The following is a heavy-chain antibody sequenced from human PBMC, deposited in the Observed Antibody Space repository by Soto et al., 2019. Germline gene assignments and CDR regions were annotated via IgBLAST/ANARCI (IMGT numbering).Heavy chain of an antibody. J-gene: IGHJ6*02. Sequence: SVKVSCKASGGTFSSDVISWVRQAPGQGLEWMGGIIPIFDTTDYAQKFQGRVAQNFQGRITITADKSTGTAYMELSSLRSEDTAVYYCARGSTPSITILGVIIAPYYYYDMDVWGQGTTVTVSS. CDR3: ARGSTPSITILGVIIAPYYYYDMDV. CDR2: IIPIFDTT. V-gene: IGHV1-69*06. CDR1: GGTFSSDV. D-gene: IGHD3-3*01.